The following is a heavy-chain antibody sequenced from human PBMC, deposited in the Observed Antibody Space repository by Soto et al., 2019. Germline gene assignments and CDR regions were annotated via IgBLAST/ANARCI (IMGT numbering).Heavy chain of an antibody. CDR1: GDSVSSYSAA. D-gene: IGHD3-22*01. CDR3: VRDRYSSSGCFDP. CDR2: TYYRSRFFS. J-gene: IGHJ5*02. Sequence: SQTLSLTCAISGDSVSSYSAAWNWIRQSPSGGLEWLGRTYYRSRFFSDYAESVKSRIIINPDTSKNQFSLQLKSVTPEDTAVYCCVRDRYSSSGCFDPWGQGTPVTVSS. V-gene: IGHV6-1*01.